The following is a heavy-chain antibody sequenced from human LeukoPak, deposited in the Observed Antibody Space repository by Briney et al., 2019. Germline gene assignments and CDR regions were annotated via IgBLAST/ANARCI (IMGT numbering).Heavy chain of an antibody. J-gene: IGHJ5*02. CDR3: ARGSGYDFWSGYRTS. CDR1: GGSFSGYY. Sequence: KSSETLSLTCAVYGGSFSGYYWSWIRQPPGKGLEWIGEINHSGSTNYNPSLKSRVTISVDTSKNQFSLKLSSVTAADTAVYYCARGSGYDFWSGYRTSWGQGTLVTVSS. CDR2: INHSGST. D-gene: IGHD3-3*01. V-gene: IGHV4-34*01.